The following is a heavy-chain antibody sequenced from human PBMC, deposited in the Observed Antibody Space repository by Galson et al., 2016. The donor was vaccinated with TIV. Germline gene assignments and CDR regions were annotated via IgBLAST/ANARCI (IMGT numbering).Heavy chain of an antibody. Sequence: SLRLSCAASEFTFANYAINWVRQAPGKGLEWVGFIRSKPYGGTPEYATSVKGRFTISRDDSKNIAYLEMDSLKTEDTAVYYCTRDFNPVEYYSGWGSLGYFDFWGQGILVTVSS. D-gene: IGHD3-10*01. J-gene: IGHJ4*02. CDR3: TRDFNPVEYYSGWGSLGYFDF. CDR1: EFTFANYA. CDR2: IRSKPYGGTP. V-gene: IGHV3-49*04.